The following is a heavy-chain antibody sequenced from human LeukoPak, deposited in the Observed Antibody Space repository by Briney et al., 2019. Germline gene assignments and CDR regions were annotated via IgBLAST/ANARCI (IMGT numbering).Heavy chain of an antibody. J-gene: IGHJ3*02. CDR3: ATYDILTGYNAFDI. CDR2: IYYGGST. D-gene: IGHD3-9*01. Sequence: SETLSLTCTVSGGSISSYYWSWIRQPPGKGLEWIGYIYYGGSTNYNPSLKSRVTISVDTSKNQFSLKLSSVTAADTAVYYCATYDILTGYNAFDIWGQGTMVTVSS. V-gene: IGHV4-59*01. CDR1: GGSISSYY.